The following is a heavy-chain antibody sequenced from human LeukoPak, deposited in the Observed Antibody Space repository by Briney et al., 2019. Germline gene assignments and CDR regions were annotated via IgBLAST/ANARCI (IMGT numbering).Heavy chain of an antibody. CDR2: IYYSGST. D-gene: IGHD3-22*01. CDR1: GGSISSYY. V-gene: IGHV4-59*01. CDR3: ASAYYYDSMGGMDV. J-gene: IGHJ6*02. Sequence: SETLSLTCTVSGGSISSYYWSWIRQPPGKGLEWIGYIYYSGSTNYNPSLKSRVTISVDTSKNQFSLKLSSVTAADTAVYYCASAYYYDSMGGMDVWGQGTTVTVS.